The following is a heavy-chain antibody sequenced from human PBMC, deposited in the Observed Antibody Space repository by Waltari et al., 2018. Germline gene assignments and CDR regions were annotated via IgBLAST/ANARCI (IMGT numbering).Heavy chain of an antibody. CDR3: AAGRDSGGFDY. CDR1: GGSFSGYY. CDR2: INHSGST. D-gene: IGHD2-15*01. J-gene: IGHJ4*02. Sequence: QVQLQQWGAGLLTPSEPLSLTCAVYGGSFSGYYLRWIRQPPGKGLEWIGEINHSGSTNYNPSLKSRVTISVDTSKNQFSLKLSSVTAADTAVYYCAAGRDSGGFDYWGQGTLVTVSS. V-gene: IGHV4-34*01.